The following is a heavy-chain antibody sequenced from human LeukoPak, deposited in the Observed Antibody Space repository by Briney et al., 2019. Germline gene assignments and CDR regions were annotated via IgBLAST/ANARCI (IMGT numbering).Heavy chain of an antibody. D-gene: IGHD2-2*01. CDR2: IYYSGST. V-gene: IGHV4-39*07. CDR3: ARDALYCSSTSCYVAGWFDP. Sequence: SETLSLTCTVSGGSISSSSYYWGWIRQPPGKGLEWIGSIYYSGSTYYNPSLKSRVTMSVDTSKNQFSLKLSSVTAADTAVYYCARDALYCSSTSCYVAGWFDPWGQGTLVTVSS. CDR1: GGSISSSSYY. J-gene: IGHJ5*02.